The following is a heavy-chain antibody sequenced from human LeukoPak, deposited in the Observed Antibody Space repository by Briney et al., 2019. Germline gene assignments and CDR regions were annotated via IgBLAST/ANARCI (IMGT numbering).Heavy chain of an antibody. D-gene: IGHD3-3*01. V-gene: IGHV3-7*01. J-gene: IGHJ4*02. CDR3: ARDWSDMGGGVGIDY. Sequence: PGGSLRLSCAASGFTFSSYAMSWVRQAPGKGLEWAANIKPDGTERNYVDSVKGRFTVSRDNAKNSVYLQMDSLRVEDTAVYYCARDWSDMGGGVGIDYWGQGTLVTVSS. CDR2: IKPDGTER. CDR1: GFTFSSYA.